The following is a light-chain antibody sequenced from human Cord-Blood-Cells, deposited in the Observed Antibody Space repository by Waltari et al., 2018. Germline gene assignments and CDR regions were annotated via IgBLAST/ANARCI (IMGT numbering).Light chain of an antibody. V-gene: IGKV3-15*01. CDR2: GAS. CDR1: QSVSSN. CDR3: QQYNNWPPWT. J-gene: IGKJ1*01. Sequence: ATLSCRASQSVSSNLAWYQQKPGQAPRLLIYGASTRATGIPARFSGSGSGTEFTLTISSLQSEDFAVYYCQQYNNWPPWTFGQGTKVEIK.